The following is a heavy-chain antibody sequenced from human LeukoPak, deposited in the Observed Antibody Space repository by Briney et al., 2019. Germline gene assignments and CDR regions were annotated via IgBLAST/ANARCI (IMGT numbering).Heavy chain of an antibody. J-gene: IGHJ4*02. Sequence: GGSLRLSCVASGFIFNSYGMHWVRQAPGKGLEWVAFIRNDGSDKYYAVSVKGRFTISRENSKNTLYLQMNSLRVEDTALYYCAKDRAYGQFLWGNDYWGQGTLVTVSS. CDR3: AKDRAYGQFLWGNDY. D-gene: IGHD2-21*01. CDR2: IRNDGSDK. V-gene: IGHV3-30*02. CDR1: GFIFNSYG.